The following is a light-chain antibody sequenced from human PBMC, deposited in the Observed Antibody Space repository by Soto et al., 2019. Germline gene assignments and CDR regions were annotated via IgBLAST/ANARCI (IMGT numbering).Light chain of an antibody. J-gene: IGKJ5*01. CDR3: QQYDILPIT. CDR1: QSLNTR. CDR2: DAS. Sequence: DIQLTQSPSTLSASVGDRVTLTCRASQSLNTRLAWYQQRPGKAPKLLIYDASNLEIGVPSRFSGSGSGTHFTFTISSLQTEDIGTYYCQQYDILPITFGRGTRLEIK. V-gene: IGKV1-33*01.